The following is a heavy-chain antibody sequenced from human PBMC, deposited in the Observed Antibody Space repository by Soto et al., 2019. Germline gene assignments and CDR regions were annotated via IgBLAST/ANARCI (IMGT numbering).Heavy chain of an antibody. CDR2: ITPNSGGT. V-gene: IGHV1-2*04. J-gene: IGHJ3*02. D-gene: IGHD5-12*01. CDR1: GYTFTGYY. CDR3: ARDRQPLGGYAFDI. Sequence: TSVKVSCKASGYTFTGYYMHWVRQAPGQGLEWMGWITPNSGGTNYAQKFQGWVTMNRDTSISTAYMELSRLRSDDTAVYYGARDRQPLGGYAFDIGGQGTMGTVSS.